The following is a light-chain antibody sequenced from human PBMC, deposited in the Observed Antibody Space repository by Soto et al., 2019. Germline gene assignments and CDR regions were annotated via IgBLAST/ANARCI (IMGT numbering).Light chain of an antibody. CDR3: CSYAGSYV. CDR1: NSDVSGFNY. CDR2: DVS. J-gene: IGLJ1*01. Sequence: QSVLTQARSVSGCPGQSVTISCTGTNSDVSGFNYVSWYQQHPGKAPKLVIYDVSKRPSGVPDRFSGSKSGNTASLTISGLQAEDEADYYCCSYAGSYVFASGTKVTVL. V-gene: IGLV2-11*01.